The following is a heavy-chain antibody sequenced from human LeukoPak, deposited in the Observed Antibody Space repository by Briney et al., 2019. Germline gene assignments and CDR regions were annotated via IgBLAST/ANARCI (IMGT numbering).Heavy chain of an antibody. D-gene: IGHD3-16*01. CDR3: ARTGYGYNYFDY. CDR2: ISSGSTYK. CDR1: GFTFSSYG. V-gene: IGHV3-21*01. Sequence: RGSLRLSCAASGFTFSSYGMNWVRQAPGKGLEWVSSISSGSTYKYYADSMKGRFTISRDNAKNSLYLQMNSLRAEDTAVYYCARTGYGYNYFDYWGQGTLVTVSS. J-gene: IGHJ4*02.